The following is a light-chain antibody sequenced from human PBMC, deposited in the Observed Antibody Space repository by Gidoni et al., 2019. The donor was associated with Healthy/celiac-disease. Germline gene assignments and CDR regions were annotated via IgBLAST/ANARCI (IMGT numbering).Light chain of an antibody. Sequence: DIQMTQSPSSLSASVGERVTITCRASQSISSYLNWYQQKPGKAPKLLIYAASSLQSGVPSRFSGSGSGTDFTRTISSLQPEDFATYYCQQSYSTPMYTFGQGTKLEIK. CDR3: QQSYSTPMYT. CDR2: AAS. CDR1: QSISSY. J-gene: IGKJ2*01. V-gene: IGKV1-39*01.